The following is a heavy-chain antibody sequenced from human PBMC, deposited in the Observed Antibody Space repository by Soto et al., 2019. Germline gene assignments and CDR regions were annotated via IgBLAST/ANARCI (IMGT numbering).Heavy chain of an antibody. CDR1: GFTFSSYS. CDR3: ARVVYFDSSGYGL. CDR2: ISYDGSNK. D-gene: IGHD3-22*01. Sequence: ASGFTFSSYSMHWVRQAPGKGLEWVAVISYDGSNKYYADSVKGRFTISRDNAKSSVYLQMNSLRAEDTAVYYCARVVYFDSSGYGLWGQGTMVTVSS. V-gene: IGHV3-30-3*01. J-gene: IGHJ3*01.